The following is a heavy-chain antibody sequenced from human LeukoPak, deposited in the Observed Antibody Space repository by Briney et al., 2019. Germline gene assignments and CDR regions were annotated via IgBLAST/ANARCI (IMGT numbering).Heavy chain of an antibody. Sequence: ASVKVSCKASGYRFPSYYIHWVRQAPGQGLEWMGWINPNTGFTQFAQKFQGSVTLTSDTSINTVYMEVSRLTSDDTAVYYCARELPRVPRPGRDVGAPGPTFSV. V-gene: IGHV1-2*02. CDR2: INPNTGFT. J-gene: IGHJ6*02. CDR3: ARELPRVPRPGRDV. CDR1: GYRFPSYY. D-gene: IGHD4/OR15-4a*01.